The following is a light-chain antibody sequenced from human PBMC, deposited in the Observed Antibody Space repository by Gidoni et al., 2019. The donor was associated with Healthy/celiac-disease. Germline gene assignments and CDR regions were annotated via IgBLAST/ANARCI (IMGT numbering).Light chain of an antibody. CDR2: KAS. CDR3: QQYNSYST. Sequence: DIQMTKSPSTLPASVGDRVTSTCRASQCISSWLAWYQQKPGKAPKLLIYKASSVESGVPSRFSGSGSGTEFTLTISSLQPDDFATYYCQQYNSYSTFGQGTKVEIK. CDR1: QCISSW. V-gene: IGKV1-5*03. J-gene: IGKJ1*01.